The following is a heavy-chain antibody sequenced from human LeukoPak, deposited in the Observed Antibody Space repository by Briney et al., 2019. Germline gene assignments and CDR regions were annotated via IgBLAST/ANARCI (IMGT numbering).Heavy chain of an antibody. D-gene: IGHD1/OR15-1a*01. CDR2: IYYSGST. CDR3: ARHSQRKTNPYYFDY. V-gene: IGHV4-59*08. Sequence: PSETLPLTCSVSGVSISSYFWRWIRPPPGGGLEWVGYIYYSGSTNYNPSLKSRATISVDTSKNQFSVQLSCVTAEYTAVVYCARHSQRKTNPYYFDYGGEGPLVSVSS. CDR1: GVSISSYF. J-gene: IGHJ4*02.